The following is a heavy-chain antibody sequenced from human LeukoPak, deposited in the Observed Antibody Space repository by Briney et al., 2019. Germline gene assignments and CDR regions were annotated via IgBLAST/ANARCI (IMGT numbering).Heavy chain of an antibody. J-gene: IGHJ4*02. V-gene: IGHV4-59*01. D-gene: IGHD3-9*01. CDR3: ARKDGDW. CDR2: IYSSGST. Sequence: SETLSLTCTVSGVSIISYQWSWIRQPPGKGLEWIGYIYSSGSTNSNPSLKSRVIISVDTSKNQFSLELSSVTAADTAVYYCARKDGDWWGQGTLVTVSS. CDR1: GVSIISYQ.